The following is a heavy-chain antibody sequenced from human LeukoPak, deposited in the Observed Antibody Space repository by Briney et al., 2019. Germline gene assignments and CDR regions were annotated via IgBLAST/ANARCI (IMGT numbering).Heavy chain of an antibody. J-gene: IGHJ3*02. Sequence: ASVKVSCKASGYTFTSYYMYWVRQAPGQGLEWMGIINPSGDNTNYAQKFQGRVTMTRDTSVSTAYMELSRLRSDDTAVYYCARVASTTRRHDVFNIWGQGTMVIVSS. CDR3: ARVASTTRRHDVFNI. D-gene: IGHD1-1*01. CDR1: GYTFTSYY. V-gene: IGHV1-46*01. CDR2: INPSGDNT.